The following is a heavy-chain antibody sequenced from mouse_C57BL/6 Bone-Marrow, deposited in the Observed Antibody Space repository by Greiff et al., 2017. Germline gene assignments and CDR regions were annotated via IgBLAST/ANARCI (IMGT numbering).Heavy chain of an antibody. CDR2: IDPNSGST. CDR1: GYTFTSYW. CDR3: ARERGFAY. J-gene: IGHJ3*01. V-gene: IGHV1-72*01. Sequence: QVQLQQPGAELVKPGASVKLSCKASGYTFTSYWMHWVKQRPGRGLEWIGRIDPNSGSTKYNEKFKSKATLTVDTPSSTAYMQLSCLASEDSAVYDCARERGFAYWGQGTLVTVSA.